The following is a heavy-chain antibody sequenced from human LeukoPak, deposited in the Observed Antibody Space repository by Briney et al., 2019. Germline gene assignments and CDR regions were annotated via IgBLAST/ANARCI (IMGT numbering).Heavy chain of an antibody. CDR2: IHNRGST. Sequence: SETLSLTCTVSGASISSSFWSWIRQPPGKGLEWIGYIHNRGSTNQDPSLKSRVTISVDTSKNQLSLRLSSVTAADTAVYYCARTPDSGSDAFDIWGQGTMVTVSS. CDR1: GASISSSF. CDR3: ARTPDSGSDAFDI. J-gene: IGHJ3*02. V-gene: IGHV4-59*01. D-gene: IGHD3-3*01.